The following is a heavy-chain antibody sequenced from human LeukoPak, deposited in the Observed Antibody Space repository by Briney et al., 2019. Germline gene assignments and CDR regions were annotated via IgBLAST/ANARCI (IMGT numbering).Heavy chain of an antibody. V-gene: IGHV3-21*01. D-gene: IGHD3-16*01. CDR3: IRDLFDDYSLDY. J-gene: IGHJ4*02. Sequence: PGGSLRLSCAAPGFTFSSYSMNWVRQAPGKGLEWVSSINSDSSLMFYAESVKGRFTISRDNARNSLYLQMNSLRAEDTAVYHCIRDLFDDYSLDYWGQGALVTVSS. CDR2: INSDSSLM. CDR1: GFTFSSYS.